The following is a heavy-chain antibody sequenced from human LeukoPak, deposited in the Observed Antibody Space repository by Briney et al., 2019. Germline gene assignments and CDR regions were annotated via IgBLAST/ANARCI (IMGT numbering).Heavy chain of an antibody. CDR1: GFTFTRFA. CDR3: ARGDGYAQRD. V-gene: IGHV3-74*01. Sequence: GGSLRLSCAASGFTFTRFAMHWVRQAPGKGLVWVSRINSDGSSTSYADSVKGRLTISRDNAKNTLYLQMNSLRVEDTAVYYCARGDGYAQRDWGQGTLVTVPS. J-gene: IGHJ4*02. D-gene: IGHD5-12*01. CDR2: INSDGSST.